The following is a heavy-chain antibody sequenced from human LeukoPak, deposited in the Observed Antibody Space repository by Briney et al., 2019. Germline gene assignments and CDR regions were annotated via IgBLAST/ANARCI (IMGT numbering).Heavy chain of an antibody. CDR3: ATDSGIVGATFFDY. Sequence: ASVKVSCKVSGYTLTELSMHWVRQAPGKGLEWMGGFDPEDGETIYARKFQGRVTMTEDTSTDTAYMELSSLRSEDTAVYYCATDSGIVGATFFDYWGQGTLVTVSS. V-gene: IGHV1-24*01. D-gene: IGHD1-26*01. CDR1: GYTLTELS. CDR2: FDPEDGET. J-gene: IGHJ4*02.